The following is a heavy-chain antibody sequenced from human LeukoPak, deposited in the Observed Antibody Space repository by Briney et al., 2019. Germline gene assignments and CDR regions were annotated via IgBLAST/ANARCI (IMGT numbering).Heavy chain of an antibody. Sequence: GGSLRLSCAASGFTFSSYSMNWVRQAPGKGLEWVSSISSSSSYIYYADSVKGRFTISRDNAKNSLYLQMNSLRAEDTAVYYCARDSCSGGSCYFDWGQGTLVTVSS. CDR2: ISSSSSYI. D-gene: IGHD2-15*01. CDR3: ARDSCSGGSCYFD. CDR1: GFTFSSYS. V-gene: IGHV3-21*01. J-gene: IGHJ4*02.